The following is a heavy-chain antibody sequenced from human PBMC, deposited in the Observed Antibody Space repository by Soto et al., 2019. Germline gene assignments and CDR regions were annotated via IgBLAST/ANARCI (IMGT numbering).Heavy chain of an antibody. J-gene: IGHJ4*02. CDR3: AKDRTGTTSRAGYFDY. CDR1: GFTFSSYG. V-gene: IGHV3-30*18. CDR2: ISYDGSNK. D-gene: IGHD1-1*01. Sequence: GGSLRLSCAASGFTFSSYGMHWVRQAPGKGLEWVAVISYDGSNKYYADSVKGRFTISRDNSKNTLYLQMNSLRAEDTAVYYCAKDRTGTTSRAGYFDYWGQGTLITVSS.